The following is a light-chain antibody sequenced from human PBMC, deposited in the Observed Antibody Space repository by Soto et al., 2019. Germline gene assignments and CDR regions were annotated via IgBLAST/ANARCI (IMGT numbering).Light chain of an antibody. J-gene: IGKJ4*01. Sequence: DIQLTQAPSTLSASVGDRVTITCRASQSINSWLAWYPEKPWKAPKLVLLRASSLKSGAPSRFSGRRPATEYTLPISSLPPDDFATYYCEDYSRSSRLTFGGGTKVDIK. CDR3: EDYSRSSRLT. V-gene: IGKV1-5*03. CDR1: QSINSW. CDR2: RAS.